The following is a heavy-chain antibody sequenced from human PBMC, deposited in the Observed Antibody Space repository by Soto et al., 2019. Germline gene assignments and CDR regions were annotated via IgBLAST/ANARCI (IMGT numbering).Heavy chain of an antibody. V-gene: IGHV4-34*01. Sequence: PSARLSLPCSVYGGSFGVYFRIWSRQPPGQGREWIGEINHSGSTHYNPSLPSRVTITVDTSKNQFSLKLSSVTDADTVIYECTSATRVVRVFDYSNYCMDAWGQGTTVTVSS. J-gene: IGHJ6*02. D-gene: IGHD3-22*01. CDR1: GGSFGVYF. CDR2: INHSGST. CDR3: TSATRVVRVFDYSNYCMDA.